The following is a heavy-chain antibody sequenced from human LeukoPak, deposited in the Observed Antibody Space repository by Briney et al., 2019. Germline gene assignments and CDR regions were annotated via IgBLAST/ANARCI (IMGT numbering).Heavy chain of an antibody. J-gene: IGHJ6*03. D-gene: IGHD3-10*01. CDR1: GFSFSSYG. V-gene: IGHV3-48*04. Sequence: GGSLRLSCAASGFSFSSYGMHWVRQAPGKGLEWVSYISTNGRTIYYADSVKGRFTMSRDNAKNSLYLQMNSLRAEDTAVYYCARDYRGYSMDVWGKGTTVTISS. CDR2: ISTNGRTI. CDR3: ARDYRGYSMDV.